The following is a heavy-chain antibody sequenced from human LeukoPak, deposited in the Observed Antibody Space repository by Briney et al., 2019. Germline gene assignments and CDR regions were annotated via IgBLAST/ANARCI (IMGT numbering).Heavy chain of an antibody. J-gene: IGHJ4*02. CDR1: GFTFRSDA. CDR3: ASTGVVVTASDY. Sequence: PGRSLRLSCADSGFTFRSDAMHWVRQAPGKGLEWVSYISSSGSTIYYADSVKGRFTISRDNAKNSLYLQMNSLRAEDTAVYYCASTGVVVTASDYWGQGTLVTVSS. CDR2: ISSSGSTI. D-gene: IGHD2-21*02. V-gene: IGHV3-48*03.